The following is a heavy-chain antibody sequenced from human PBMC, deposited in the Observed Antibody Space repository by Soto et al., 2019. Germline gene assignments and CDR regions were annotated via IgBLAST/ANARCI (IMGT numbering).Heavy chain of an antibody. CDR2: IKSDGSDK. V-gene: IGHV3-7*03. D-gene: IGHD6-13*01. CDR1: GFTFSNYW. CDR3: ARDRYSSSLFDF. Sequence: EVQLMESGGGLVQSGGSLTLSCAASGFTFSNYWMSGVRQAPGMGLEWVANIKSDGSDKYYVDSVKGRFTISRDNTKNSLSLQMNSLRAEDTAVYYCARDRYSSSLFDFWGQGTMVTVSS. J-gene: IGHJ3*01.